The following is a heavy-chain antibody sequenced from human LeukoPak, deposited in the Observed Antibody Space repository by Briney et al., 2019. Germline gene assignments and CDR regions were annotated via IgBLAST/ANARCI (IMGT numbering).Heavy chain of an antibody. V-gene: IGHV4-34*01. J-gene: IGHJ4*02. Sequence: KPSETLSLTCAVYGGSSSVYYWSWIRQPPGKGLEWIGEINHSGSTNYNPSLKSRVTMSVDTSKNQFSLKLTSVTAADTAVYYCARVEYQLLTWRHLGDYGGQETLVTVSS. CDR2: INHSGST. CDR1: GGSSSVYY. D-gene: IGHD2-2*01. CDR3: ARVEYQLLTWRHLGDY.